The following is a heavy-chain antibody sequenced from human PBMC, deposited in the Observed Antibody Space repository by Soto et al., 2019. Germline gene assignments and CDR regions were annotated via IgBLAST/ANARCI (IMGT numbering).Heavy chain of an antibody. D-gene: IGHD3-3*01. Sequence: QVQLQESGPRLVKASETLSLTCIVSGGSISSFYWSWILQPPGKGLERLAYMCSSGSTNYNPSLNSRVTIPADTSKNQFSLKLGSVTAADTSVYYCAGGPLMRSGYYIGFDYWGQGALVAGSS. CDR1: GGSISSFY. J-gene: IGHJ4*02. CDR2: MCSSGST. CDR3: AGGPLMRSGYYIGFDY. V-gene: IGHV4-59*01.